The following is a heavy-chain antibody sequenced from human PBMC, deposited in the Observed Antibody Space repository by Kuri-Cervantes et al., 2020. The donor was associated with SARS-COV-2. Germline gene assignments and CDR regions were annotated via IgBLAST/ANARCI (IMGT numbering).Heavy chain of an antibody. CDR2: ISGSGGST. CDR1: GFTFSSFA. Sequence: GGSLRLSCAASGFTFSSFAMSWVRQAPGKGLEWVSAISGSGGSTYYADSVKGRFTISRDNSKNTLYLQMNSLRAEDTAVCYCAKDHQYYYDSSGYYYFGYWGQGTLVTVSS. V-gene: IGHV3-23*01. CDR3: AKDHQYYYDSSGYYYFGY. D-gene: IGHD3-22*01. J-gene: IGHJ4*02.